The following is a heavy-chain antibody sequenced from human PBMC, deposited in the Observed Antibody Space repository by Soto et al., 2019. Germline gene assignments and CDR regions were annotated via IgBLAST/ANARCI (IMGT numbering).Heavy chain of an antibody. CDR2: INPNSVGT. CDR1: GYTFTGHY. J-gene: IGHJ3*02. CDR3: AREPMVRAAHGFDI. V-gene: IGHV1-2*02. Sequence: ASVKVSCKASGYTFTGHYMHWVRQAPGQGLEWMGWINPNSVGTNYAQKFQGRVTMTRDKSISTAYMELSRLRSDDTAVYYCAREPMVRAAHGFDIWVQGTMVTVSS. D-gene: IGHD3-10*01.